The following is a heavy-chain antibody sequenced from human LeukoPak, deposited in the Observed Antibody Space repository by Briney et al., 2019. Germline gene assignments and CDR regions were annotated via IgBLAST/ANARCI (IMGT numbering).Heavy chain of an antibody. D-gene: IGHD3-3*01. CDR3: AHSTTYYDFWSASAPSVPFDY. Sequence: SGPTLVNPTQTLTLTCTFSGFSLSTSGVGVGWIRQPPGKALEWLALIYWDDDKRYSPSLKSRLTITKDTSKNQVVLTMTNMDPVDTATYYCAHSTTYYDFWSASAPSVPFDYWGQGTLVTVSS. CDR2: IYWDDDK. J-gene: IGHJ4*02. CDR1: GFSLSTSGVG. V-gene: IGHV2-5*02.